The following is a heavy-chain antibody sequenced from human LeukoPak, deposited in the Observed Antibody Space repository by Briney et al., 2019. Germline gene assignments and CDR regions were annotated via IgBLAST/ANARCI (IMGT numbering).Heavy chain of an antibody. CDR1: GFTFSSYS. V-gene: IGHV3-21*01. D-gene: IGHD5-18*01. Sequence: GGSLRLSCAASGFTFSSYSMNWVRQAPGKGLEWVSSISSSSSYIYYADSVKGRFTISRDNAKNSLYLQMNSLRAEDTAVYYCTTVGGWLLFYIYWGQGTLITVSS. J-gene: IGHJ4*02. CDR3: TTVGGWLLFYIY. CDR2: ISSSSSYI.